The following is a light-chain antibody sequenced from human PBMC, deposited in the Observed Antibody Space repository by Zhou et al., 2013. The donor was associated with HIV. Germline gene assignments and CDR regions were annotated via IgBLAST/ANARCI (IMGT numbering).Light chain of an antibody. CDR2: GAS. V-gene: IGKV3-20*01. Sequence: EIVLTQFPGTLSLSPGESATLSCRASQSVSRNYVAWYQQKRGQAPRLLIFGASTRATGIPDRFSGSGSGTDFALTISRLEPEDFAVYYCQQYGSSPPYTFGQGTKLEIK. J-gene: IGKJ2*01. CDR3: QQYGSSPPYT. CDR1: QSVSRNY.